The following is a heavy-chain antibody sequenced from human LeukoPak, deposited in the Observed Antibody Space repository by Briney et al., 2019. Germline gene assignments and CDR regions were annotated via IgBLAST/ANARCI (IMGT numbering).Heavy chain of an antibody. D-gene: IGHD5-24*01. CDR1: GFTFSSHG. Sequence: GSSLRLSCAASGFTFSSHGMHWVRQAPGKGLEWVALIWYDGSNQYYADSVKGRFTISRDNSKNTLYLQMNSLRAEDTAVYYCARDVTDDGCFDYWGQGTLVTVSS. CDR2: IWYDGSNQ. CDR3: ARDVTDDGCFDY. V-gene: IGHV3-33*01. J-gene: IGHJ4*02.